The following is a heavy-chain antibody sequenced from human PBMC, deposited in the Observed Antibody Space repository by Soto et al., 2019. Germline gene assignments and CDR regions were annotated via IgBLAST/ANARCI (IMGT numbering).Heavy chain of an antibody. V-gene: IGHV1-69*04. D-gene: IGHD6-6*01. CDR2: FLPALGVP. Sequence: GASVKVSCKASGGSFTVFPVSWVRQAPGQGLEWMGRFLPALGVPNYAQKFQGRVRITADTSTGTTYLELSRLRADDTAVYYCARDDIVFRGPSVSIMAARPRKGYFDLWGRGTLVTVSS. CDR1: GGSFTVFP. J-gene: IGHJ2*01. CDR3: ARDDIVFRGPSVSIMAARPRKGYFDL.